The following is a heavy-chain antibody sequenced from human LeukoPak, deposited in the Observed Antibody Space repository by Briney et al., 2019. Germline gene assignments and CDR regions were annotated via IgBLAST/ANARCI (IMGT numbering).Heavy chain of an antibody. Sequence: PGGSLRLSCAASGFTFSSYAMHWVRQAPGKGLEWVAVISYDGSNKYYADSVKGRFTISRDNSKNTLYLQMNSLRAEDTAVYYCARSGPPAAGTIGYWGQGTLVTVSS. CDR3: ARSGPPAAGTIGY. CDR1: GFTFSSYA. D-gene: IGHD6-13*01. CDR2: ISYDGSNK. J-gene: IGHJ4*02. V-gene: IGHV3-30*04.